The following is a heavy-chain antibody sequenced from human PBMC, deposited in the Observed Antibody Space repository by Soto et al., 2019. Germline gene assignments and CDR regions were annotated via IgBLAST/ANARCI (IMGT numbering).Heavy chain of an antibody. D-gene: IGHD3-10*01. V-gene: IGHV4-30-2*01. CDR2: IYHSGST. J-gene: IGHJ6*02. CDR1: GGSISSGGYS. Sequence: SETLSLTCAVSGGSISSGGYSWNWIRQPPGKGLEWIGYIYHSGSTYYNPSLESRVTISVDRSKNQFSLKLSSVTAADTAVYYCARGMYYGSGRDYGMDVWGQGTTVTISS. CDR3: ARGMYYGSGRDYGMDV.